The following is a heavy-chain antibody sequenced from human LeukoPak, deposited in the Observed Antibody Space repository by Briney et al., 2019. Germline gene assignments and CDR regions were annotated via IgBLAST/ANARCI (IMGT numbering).Heavy chain of an antibody. J-gene: IGHJ4*02. CDR3: ARDRAGSFDY. CDR1: GFTFSSNS. D-gene: IGHD1-26*01. CDR2: ISRSSSYI. V-gene: IGHV3-21*01. Sequence: GGSLRLSCAASGFTFSSNSMNWVRQAPGKGLEWVSSISRSSSYIYYADSVKGRFTISRDNAKNSLYLQMSSLRAEDTAVYYCARDRAGSFDYWGQGTLVTVSS.